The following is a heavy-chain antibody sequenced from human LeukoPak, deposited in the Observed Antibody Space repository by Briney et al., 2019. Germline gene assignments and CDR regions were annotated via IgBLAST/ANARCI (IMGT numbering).Heavy chain of an antibody. CDR1: GFTFDNYA. CDR3: AKDPRYCSSTSCYY. CDR2: ISASGGTT. Sequence: GGSLRLSCAASGFTFDNYAMSWVRQVPGKGLEWVSLISASGGTTYYADSVKGRFTISRDNSKNTVYMQMNSLRAEDTAVYYCAKDPRYCSSTSCYYWGQGTLVTVSS. J-gene: IGHJ4*02. D-gene: IGHD2-2*01. V-gene: IGHV3-23*01.